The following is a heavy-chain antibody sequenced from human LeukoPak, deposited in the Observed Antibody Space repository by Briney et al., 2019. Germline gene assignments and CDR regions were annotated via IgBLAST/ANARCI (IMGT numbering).Heavy chain of an antibody. J-gene: IGHJ4*02. CDR1: GFTFSSYW. CDR3: ANENYYGSGSYADH. CDR2: DSDGTTT. V-gene: IGHV3-74*01. Sequence: QPGGSLRLSCAASGFTFSSYWMHWVRQALGKGLVWVSRDSDGTTTTNADSVKGRFTISRDNAKNTLYLQMNSLRAEDTAVYYCANENYYGSGSYADHWGQGTLVTVSS. D-gene: IGHD3-10*01.